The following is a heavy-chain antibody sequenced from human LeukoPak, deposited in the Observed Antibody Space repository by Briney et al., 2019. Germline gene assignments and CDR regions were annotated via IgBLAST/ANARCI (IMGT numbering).Heavy chain of an antibody. CDR3: ARDLNSEHYYGSGSHYYYYMDV. J-gene: IGHJ6*03. CDR2: IYYSGST. D-gene: IGHD3-10*01. V-gene: IGHV4-39*07. CDR1: GGSISSSSYY. Sequence: SETLSLTCTVSGGSISSSSYYWGWIRQPPGKGLEWIGSIYYSGSTYYNPSLKSRVTISVDTSKNQFSLKLSSVTAADTAVYYCARDLNSEHYYGSGSHYYYYMDVWGKGTTVTISS.